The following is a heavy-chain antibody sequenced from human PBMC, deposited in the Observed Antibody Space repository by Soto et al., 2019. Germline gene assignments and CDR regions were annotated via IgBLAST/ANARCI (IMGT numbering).Heavy chain of an antibody. Sequence: QVQLVQSGAEVKKTGASVKVSCKASGYTFTNYGISWVRQAPGQGLEWLGWMSTSNGNTNYAQKFQGRGSMTTDTSTGTAYMELRSLRSDDTAMYYCERKAASLPEDLWGQGTLVTVSS. J-gene: IGHJ5*02. CDR2: MSTSNGNT. CDR1: GYTFTNYG. CDR3: ERKAASLPEDL. V-gene: IGHV1-18*01. D-gene: IGHD2-2*01.